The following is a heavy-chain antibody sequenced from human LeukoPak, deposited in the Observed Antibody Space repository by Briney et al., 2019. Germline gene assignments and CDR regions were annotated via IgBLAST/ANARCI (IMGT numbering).Heavy chain of an antibody. CDR3: ARDGGYSGYDPFDY. J-gene: IGHJ4*02. CDR2: ISSSSSYI. D-gene: IGHD5-12*01. Sequence: PGGSLRLSCAASGFTFSSYSMNWVRQAPGKGLEWVSSISSSSSYIYYADSVKGRFTISRDNAKNSLYPQMDSLRAEDTAVYYCARDGGYSGYDPFDYWGQGTLVTVSS. CDR1: GFTFSSYS. V-gene: IGHV3-21*01.